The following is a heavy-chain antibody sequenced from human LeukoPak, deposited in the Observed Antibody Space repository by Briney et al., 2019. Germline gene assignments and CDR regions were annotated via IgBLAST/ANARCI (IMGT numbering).Heavy chain of an antibody. CDR2: IYYHENT. CDR1: GGSISGSSDY. D-gene: IGHD1-1*01. J-gene: IGHJ4*02. CDR3: ARRAYSAAYWKHFDY. Sequence: SETLSLTCTVSGGSISGSSDYWGWIRQAPGKGLEWIGSIYYHENTYYNSPLKSRVTISVDTSKNQFSLKLNSVTAADTAVYFCARRAYSAAYWKHFDYWGQGTLVTVSS. V-gene: IGHV4-39*01.